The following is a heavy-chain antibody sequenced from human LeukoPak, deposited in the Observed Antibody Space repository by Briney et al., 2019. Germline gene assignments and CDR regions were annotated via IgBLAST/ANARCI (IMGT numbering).Heavy chain of an antibody. CDR2: IKQDGSEK. CDR3: ARGVSSYFDY. CDR1: GFTFSSYS. D-gene: IGHD6-13*01. Sequence: GGSLRLSCAASGFTFSSYSMNWVRQAPGKGLEWVANIKQDGSEKYYVDSVKGRFTISRDNAKNSLYLQMNSLRAEDTAVYYCARGVSSYFDYWGQGTLVTVSS. J-gene: IGHJ4*02. V-gene: IGHV3-7*01.